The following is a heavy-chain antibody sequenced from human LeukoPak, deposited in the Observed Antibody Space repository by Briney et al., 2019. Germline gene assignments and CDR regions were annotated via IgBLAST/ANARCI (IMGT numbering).Heavy chain of an antibody. J-gene: IGHJ4*02. V-gene: IGHV1-8*01. CDR2: MNPNSGNT. Sequence: ASVKVSCKASGCTFTSYDINWVRQATGQGLEWMGWMNPNSGNTGYAQKFQGRVTMTRNTSISTAYMELSSLRSEDTAVYYCARVRLGELSLLDYWGQGTLVTVSS. CDR3: ARVRLGELSLLDY. CDR1: GCTFTSYD. D-gene: IGHD3-16*02.